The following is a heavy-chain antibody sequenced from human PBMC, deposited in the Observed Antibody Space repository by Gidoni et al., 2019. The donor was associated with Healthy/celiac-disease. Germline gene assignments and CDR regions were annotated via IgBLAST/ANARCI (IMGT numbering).Heavy chain of an antibody. CDR2: ISYDGSNK. V-gene: IGHV3-30*18. CDR3: AKGGRDDYGDYDWFDP. Sequence: QVQLVESGGGVVQPGRSLRLSCAASGFTFSRYGMHWVRQAPGKGLELVAVISYDGSNKYYADSVKGRFTISRDNSKNTLYLQMNSLRAEDTAVYYCAKGGRDDYGDYDWFDPWGQGTLVTVSS. J-gene: IGHJ5*02. D-gene: IGHD4-17*01. CDR1: GFTFSRYG.